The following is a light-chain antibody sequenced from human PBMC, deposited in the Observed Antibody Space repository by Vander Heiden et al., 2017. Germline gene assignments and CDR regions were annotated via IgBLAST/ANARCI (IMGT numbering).Light chain of an antibody. CDR2: AAS. CDR1: QSISTY. V-gene: IGKV1-39*01. CDR3: QQTYNTPPT. J-gene: IGKJ1*01. Sequence: DIQMTQSPSSLSASVGDRVTITCRASQSISTYLNWYQQKPGKAPKLLIYAASSLQSGVPSRFSGSGSGTDFTLTISSLQPEDFATYYWQQTYNTPPTFGQGTKVEIK.